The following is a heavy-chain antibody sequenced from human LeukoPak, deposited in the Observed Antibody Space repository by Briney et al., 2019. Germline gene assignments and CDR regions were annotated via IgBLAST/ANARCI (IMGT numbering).Heavy chain of an antibody. V-gene: IGHV3-48*02. CDR1: GFTFSSYS. J-gene: IGHJ3*02. D-gene: IGHD3-9*01. CDR2: ISTSSSTI. CDR3: ARDLRYFDWDDAFDI. Sequence: SGGPLRLSCAVSGFTFSSYSMNWVRQAPGKGLEWVSYISTSSSTIYYADSARGRFTISRDNAKNSLYLQMNSLRDEDTAVYYCARDLRYFDWDDAFDIWGQGTIVTVSS.